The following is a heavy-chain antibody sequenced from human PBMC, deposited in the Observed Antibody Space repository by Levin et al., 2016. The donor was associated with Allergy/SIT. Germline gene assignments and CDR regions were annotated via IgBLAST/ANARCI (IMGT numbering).Heavy chain of an antibody. CDR3: ARRGMLRGPSFVYYYYGLDV. Sequence: SETLSLTCSVSGGSINNYYWSWIRQPAGKGLEWIGHIYSSGNTNYNPSLKSRVTMSVDTSKNQFSLKLSSVTAADTAVYYCARRGMLRGPSFVYYYYGLDVWGQGTTVTVSS. J-gene: IGHJ6*02. CDR1: GGSINNYY. V-gene: IGHV4-4*07. D-gene: IGHD3-10*01. CDR2: IYSSGNT.